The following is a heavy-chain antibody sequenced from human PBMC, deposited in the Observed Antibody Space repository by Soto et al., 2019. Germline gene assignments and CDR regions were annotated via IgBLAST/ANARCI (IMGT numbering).Heavy chain of an antibody. Sequence: ASVKVSCKASGYTFTSYDINWLRQATGQGLEWMGWMNPNSGNTGYAQKFQGRVTMTRNTSISTAYMELSSLRSEDTAVYYCARKKNRGYSYEYYFDYWGQGTLVTVSS. CDR3: ARKKNRGYSYEYYFDY. CDR2: MNPNSGNT. V-gene: IGHV1-8*01. D-gene: IGHD5-18*01. CDR1: GYTFTSYD. J-gene: IGHJ4*02.